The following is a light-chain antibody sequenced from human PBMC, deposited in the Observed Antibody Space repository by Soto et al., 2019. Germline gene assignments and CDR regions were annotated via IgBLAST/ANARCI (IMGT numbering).Light chain of an antibody. J-gene: IGKJ1*01. Sequence: IVLPQSPGTLSLPPGESAPLSYRASPSVSSSYLAWYQQKPGQAPRLLIYGASSRATGIPDRFSGSGSGTAFTLTISRLEPEDFAVYYCQQYGSSPTWTVGQGNKVDI. CDR1: PSVSSSY. V-gene: IGKV3-20*01. CDR2: GAS. CDR3: QQYGSSPTWT.